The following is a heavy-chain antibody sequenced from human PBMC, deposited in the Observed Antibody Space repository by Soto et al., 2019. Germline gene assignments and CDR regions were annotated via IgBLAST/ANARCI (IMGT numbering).Heavy chain of an antibody. CDR2: IIPILGIA. Sequence: QVQLVQSGAEVKKPGSSVKVSCKASGGTFSSYTISWVRQAPGQGLEWMGRIIPILGIANYAQKFQGRVTITADKSTSTAYMELSSLRSEDTAVYYCARILTNSDYYYYMDVWGKGTTVTVS. J-gene: IGHJ6*03. CDR1: GGTFSSYT. V-gene: IGHV1-69*02. CDR3: ARILTNSDYYYYMDV. D-gene: IGHD3-3*01.